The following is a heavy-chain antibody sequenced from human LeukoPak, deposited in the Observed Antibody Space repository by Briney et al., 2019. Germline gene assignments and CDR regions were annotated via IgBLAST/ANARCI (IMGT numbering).Heavy chain of an antibody. CDR1: GGSINTRIYY. CDR2: IYYSGST. Sequence: SETLSLTCTVSGGSINTRIYYWGWIRQPPGKGLEWIGTIYYSGSTYYNPSLKSRVTISVDTSKNQFSLKLSSLTAADTAIYYCARLTRSYFDYWGQGTLVTVSS. J-gene: IGHJ4*02. V-gene: IGHV4-39*01. CDR3: ARLTRSYFDY.